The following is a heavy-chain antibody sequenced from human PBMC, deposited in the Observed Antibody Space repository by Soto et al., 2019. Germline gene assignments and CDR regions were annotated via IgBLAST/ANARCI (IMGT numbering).Heavy chain of an antibody. CDR2: IYTSGST. CDR1: GGSISSYY. CDR3: ARDIEEYYDFWSRFDP. D-gene: IGHD3-3*01. Sequence: PSETLSLTCTVSGGSISSYYWSWIRQPAGKGLEWIGRIYTSGSTNYNPSLKSRVTMSVDTSKNQFSLKLSSVTAADTAVYYCARDIEEYYDFWSRFDPWGQGTLVTVS. J-gene: IGHJ5*02. V-gene: IGHV4-4*07.